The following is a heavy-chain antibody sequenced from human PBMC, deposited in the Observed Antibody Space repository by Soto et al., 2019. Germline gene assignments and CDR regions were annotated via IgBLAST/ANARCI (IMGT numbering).Heavy chain of an antibody. CDR2: IDLSGTTT. CDR1: GFSFSDYS. D-gene: IGHD2-15*01. Sequence: PGGSRRLYYAASGFSFSDYSMNLVRQAPGKGPEWVSFIDLSGTTTYYRDSVKGRFTIFKDKSMNTVYLQMNSLTVEDAAVYYCTKDRVPDGIYSFDYWGQGALVTVSS. CDR3: TKDRVPDGIYSFDY. V-gene: IGHV3-23*03. J-gene: IGHJ4*02.